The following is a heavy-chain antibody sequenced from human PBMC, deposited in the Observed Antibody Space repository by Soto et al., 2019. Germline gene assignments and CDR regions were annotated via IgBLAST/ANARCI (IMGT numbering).Heavy chain of an antibody. Sequence: GGSLRLSCAASGFAFNTYSMHWVRQAPGRGLECVAVISYDGCNKFYADSVKGRFTISRDNSKNTLYLEMNSLRGEDTAVYYCAKVSPMGYFFDFWGQGTLVTVSS. CDR2: ISYDGCNK. CDR1: GFAFNTYS. V-gene: IGHV3-30-3*01. CDR3: AKVSPMGYFFDF. J-gene: IGHJ4*02.